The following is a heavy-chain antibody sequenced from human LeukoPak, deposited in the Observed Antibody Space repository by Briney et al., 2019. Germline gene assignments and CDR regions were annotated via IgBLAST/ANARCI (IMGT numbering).Heavy chain of an antibody. V-gene: IGHV4-34*01. CDR1: GGSFSGYY. J-gene: IGHJ3*02. D-gene: IGHD4-17*01. Sequence: PSETLSLTCAVYGGSFSGYYWSWIRQPPGKGLEWIGEIYHSGSTNYNPSLKSRVTISVDKSKNQFSLKLSSVTAADTAVYYCARERGYGEHDAFDIWGQGTMVTVSS. CDR3: ARERGYGEHDAFDI. CDR2: IYHSGST.